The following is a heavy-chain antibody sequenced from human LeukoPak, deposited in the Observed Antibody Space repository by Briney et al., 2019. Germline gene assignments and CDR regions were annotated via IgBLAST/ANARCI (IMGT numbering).Heavy chain of an antibody. CDR2: INPKSGGT. CDR1: GYTFTGYY. Sequence: ASVKVSCKASGYTFTGYYMHWVRQAPGQGLEWMGWINPKSGGTKYAQKFQGRVTMTRDTSISTAYMELSSLRSDDTAIYYCARDGLDGYKDYWGQGTPVTVPS. D-gene: IGHD5-24*01. CDR3: ARDGLDGYKDY. J-gene: IGHJ4*02. V-gene: IGHV1-2*02.